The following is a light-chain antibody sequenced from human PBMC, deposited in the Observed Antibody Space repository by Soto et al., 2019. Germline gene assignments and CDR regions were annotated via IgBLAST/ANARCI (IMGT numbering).Light chain of an antibody. V-gene: IGKV3-15*01. CDR3: QPYNNWPLT. J-gene: IGKJ4*01. Sequence: EFVLTQSPATLSVSPGEIATLYFRASQSVSSNLAWYQQKPGQAPRLLIYGASTRATGVPTRFSGSRSGAEFTLTINSLQSEDFAVYYCQPYNNWPLTFGGGTKVDIK. CDR1: QSVSSN. CDR2: GAS.